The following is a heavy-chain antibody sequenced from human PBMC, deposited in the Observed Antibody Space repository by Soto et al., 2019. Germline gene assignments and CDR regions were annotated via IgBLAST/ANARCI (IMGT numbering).Heavy chain of an antibody. D-gene: IGHD1-20*01. CDR2: IKQDGSEK. Sequence: GGSLRLSCAASGFTFSSYWMSWVRQAPGKGLEWVANIKQDGSEKYYVDSVKGRFTISRDNAKNSLYLQMNSLRAEDTAVYYCARTERNWNKPKQLDDWGQGTLVTVSS. V-gene: IGHV3-7*01. J-gene: IGHJ4*02. CDR3: ARTERNWNKPKQLDD. CDR1: GFTFSSYW.